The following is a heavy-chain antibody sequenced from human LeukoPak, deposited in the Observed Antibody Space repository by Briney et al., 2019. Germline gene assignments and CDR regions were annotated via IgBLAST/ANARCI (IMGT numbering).Heavy chain of an antibody. V-gene: IGHV1-69*05. J-gene: IGHJ3*02. CDR1: GYTFTSYY. CDR3: ARVNFGPLDI. CDR2: IIPIFGTA. Sequence: GASVKVSCKASGYTFTSYYIHWVRQAPGQGLEWMGGIIPIFGTANYAQKFQGRVTITTDESTSTAYMELSSLRSEDTAVYYCARVNFGPLDIWGQGTMVTVSS. D-gene: IGHD1-20*01.